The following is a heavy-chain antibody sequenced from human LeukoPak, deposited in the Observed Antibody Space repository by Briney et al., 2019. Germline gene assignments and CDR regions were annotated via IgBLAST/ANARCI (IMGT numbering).Heavy chain of an antibody. J-gene: IGHJ4*02. CDR1: GIIVTKYW. Sequence: GGSLRLSCAASGIIVTKYWMTWVRQVPGKGLEWVATIKQDGSEKYYVDSVKGRFTISRDNAKSPLSLQMNSLRVDDTAVYYCARDASALHWGQGARVTVSS. V-gene: IGHV3-7*01. CDR3: ARDASALH. CDR2: IKQDGSEK. D-gene: IGHD3-3*01.